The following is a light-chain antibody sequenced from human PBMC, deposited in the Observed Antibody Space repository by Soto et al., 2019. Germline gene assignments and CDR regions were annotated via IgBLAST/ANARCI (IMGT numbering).Light chain of an antibody. CDR1: QTVRNNY. Sequence: EFVFTQSPCTLSLSPGERATLSCRASQTVRNNYLAWYQQKPGQAPRLLIYDASSRATGIPDRFSGGGSGTDFTLTISRLEPEDFAVYYCQQYGSSPPITFGQGTRLEIK. V-gene: IGKV3-20*01. J-gene: IGKJ5*01. CDR2: DAS. CDR3: QQYGSSPPIT.